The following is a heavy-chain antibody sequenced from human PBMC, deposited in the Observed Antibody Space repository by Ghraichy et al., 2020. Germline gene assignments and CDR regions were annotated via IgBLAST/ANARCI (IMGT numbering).Heavy chain of an antibody. D-gene: IGHD3-22*01. V-gene: IGHV3-30*18. CDR3: AKGGGGRVVVTTGALDY. CDR2: ISYDGSNK. CDR1: GFTFSSYG. J-gene: IGHJ4*02. Sequence: GGSLRLSCAASGFTFSSYGMHWVRQAPGKGLEWVAVISYDGSNKYYADSVKGRFTISRDNSKNTLYLQMNSLRAEDTAVYYCAKGGGGRVVVTTGALDYWGQGTLVTVSS.